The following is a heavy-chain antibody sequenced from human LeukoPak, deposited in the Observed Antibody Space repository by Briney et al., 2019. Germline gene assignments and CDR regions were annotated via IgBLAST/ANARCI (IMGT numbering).Heavy chain of an antibody. CDR3: ARDDRYDSSGYTTHY. CDR2: INPDGSAT. Sequence: GGSLRLSSAASGFTFRSDWMSWVRQSPEKGLEWAANINPDGSATYYVDSVKGRFIISRDNTKNSLYLQMNSLRAEDTAVYYCARDDRYDSSGYTTHYWGQGTLVTVSS. V-gene: IGHV3-7*01. CDR1: GFTFRSDW. D-gene: IGHD3-22*01. J-gene: IGHJ4*02.